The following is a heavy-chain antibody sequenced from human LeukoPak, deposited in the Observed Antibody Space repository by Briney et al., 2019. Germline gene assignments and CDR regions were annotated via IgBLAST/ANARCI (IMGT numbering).Heavy chain of an antibody. CDR3: ARTGSTVTMLYPFDH. CDR2: IYYSGST. D-gene: IGHD4-17*01. CDR1: GGSIRSYY. V-gene: IGHV4-59*01. Sequence: SETLSLTCTVSGGSIRSYYWSWIRQPPGKGLEWIGYIYYSGSTNYNPSLKRRVSISVDTSKNQFSLKLSSVTAADTAVYYCARTGSTVTMLYPFDHWGQGTLVTVSS. J-gene: IGHJ4*02.